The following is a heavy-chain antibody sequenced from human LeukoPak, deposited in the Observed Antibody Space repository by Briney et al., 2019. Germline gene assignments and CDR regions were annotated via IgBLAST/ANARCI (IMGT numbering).Heavy chain of an antibody. CDR3: ARGHSIEPYYYYYYMDV. V-gene: IGHV3-21*01. CDR1: GFSFSTSS. CDR2: ISSTSSYI. D-gene: IGHD4-11*01. J-gene: IGHJ6*03. Sequence: GGSLRLSCAGSGFSFSTSSMNWVRQAPGKGLEWVSSISSTSSYIYYADSVKGRFTISRDNAKSSLYLQMNSLRAEDTAVYYCARGHSIEPYYYYYYMDVWGKGTTVTVSS.